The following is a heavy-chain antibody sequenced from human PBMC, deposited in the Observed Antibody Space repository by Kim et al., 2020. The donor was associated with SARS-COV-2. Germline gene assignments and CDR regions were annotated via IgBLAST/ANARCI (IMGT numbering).Heavy chain of an antibody. CDR1: GGSISSYY. V-gene: IGHV4-59*13. D-gene: IGHD3-10*01. J-gene: IGHJ6*02. CDR3: ARDAIMVRGLGYGMDV. Sequence: ETLSLTCTVSGGSISSYYWSWIRQPPGKGLEWIGYIYYSGSTNYNPSLKSRVTRSVDTSKNQFSLKLSSVTAADTAVYYGARDAIMVRGLGYGMDVWGQGTTVTVSS. CDR2: IYYSGST.